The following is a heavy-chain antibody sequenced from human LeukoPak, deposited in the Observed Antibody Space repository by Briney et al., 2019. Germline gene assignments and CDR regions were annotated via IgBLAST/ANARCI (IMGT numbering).Heavy chain of an antibody. CDR2: IYTSGST. D-gene: IGHD4-17*01. V-gene: IGHV4-4*07. CDR1: GGSISYYY. J-gene: IGHJ3*02. Sequence: SETLSLTCTVSGGSISYYYWSWIRQPARKGLEWIGLIYTSGSTNYNPSHKSRVSVSVDTSMNQFSLKLSSVTAADTAVYYCARLPPEYGDYEEGGGAFDIWGQGTMVTVSS. CDR3: ARLPPEYGDYEEGGGAFDI.